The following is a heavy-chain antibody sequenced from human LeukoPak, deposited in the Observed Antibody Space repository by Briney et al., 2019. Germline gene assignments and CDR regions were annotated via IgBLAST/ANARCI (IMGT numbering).Heavy chain of an antibody. D-gene: IGHD6-19*01. V-gene: IGHV1-8*01. CDR1: GYTFTSYD. CDR2: MNPNSGNT. Sequence: GASVKVSCKASGYTFTSYDINWVRQATGQGLEWMGWMNPNSGNTGYAQKFQGRVTMTRNTSISTAYMELSSLRSEDTAVYYCARKVGSGWYSPYYYYYMDVWGKGTTVTISS. J-gene: IGHJ6*03. CDR3: ARKVGSGWYSPYYYYYMDV.